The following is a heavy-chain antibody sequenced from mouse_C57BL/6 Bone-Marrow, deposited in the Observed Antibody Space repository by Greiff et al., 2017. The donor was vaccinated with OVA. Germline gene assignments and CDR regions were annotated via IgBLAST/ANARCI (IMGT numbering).Heavy chain of an antibody. V-gene: IGHV14-4*01. CDR1: GFNIKEDY. CDR3: TTRGTVVATDFDY. CDR2: IDPENGDT. Sequence: VQLQQPGAELVRPGASVKLSCTASGFNIKEDYMHWVKQRPEQGLEWIGWIDPENGDTEYASKFQGKATITADTSSNTAYLQLSSLTSEDTAVYYCTTRGTVVATDFDYWGQGTTLTVSS. J-gene: IGHJ2*01. D-gene: IGHD1-1*01.